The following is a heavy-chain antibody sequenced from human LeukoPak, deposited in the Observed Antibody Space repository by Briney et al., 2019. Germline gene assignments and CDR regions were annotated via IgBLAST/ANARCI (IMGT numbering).Heavy chain of an antibody. D-gene: IGHD4-23*01. V-gene: IGHV1-18*01. Sequence: ASVNVSCKASGYDFSSYGISWVRQAPGQGLQWVGWISVYNGKTNYAPLQGRVTMTTDTSTGTVYMELRNLGSDDTAMYYCARHMTTVVTSLEYWGQGTLVTVSS. CDR1: GYDFSSYG. CDR2: ISVYNGKT. J-gene: IGHJ4*02. CDR3: ARHMTTVVTSLEY.